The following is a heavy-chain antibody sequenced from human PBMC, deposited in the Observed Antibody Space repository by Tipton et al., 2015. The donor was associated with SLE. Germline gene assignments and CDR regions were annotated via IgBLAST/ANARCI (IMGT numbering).Heavy chain of an antibody. CDR3: ARDRCSGGGCYFDF. J-gene: IGHJ4*02. V-gene: IGHV4-59*01. CDR1: GGSFSAYY. Sequence: TLSLTCAVYGGSFSAYYWSWIRQPPGKGLEWIGYIYHSGNTNYNPSLKSRLTISVDTSQNQFSLKLSSVTAADTAVYYCARDRCSGGGCYFDFWGLGALVTVSS. CDR2: IYHSGNT. D-gene: IGHD2-15*01.